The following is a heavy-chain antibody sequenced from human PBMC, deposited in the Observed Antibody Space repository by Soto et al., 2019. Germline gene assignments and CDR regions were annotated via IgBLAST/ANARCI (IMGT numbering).Heavy chain of an antibody. CDR2: ISGSGDST. D-gene: IGHD4-17*01. CDR3: AKVGYSTVTRRFDY. V-gene: IGHV3-23*01. J-gene: IGHJ4*02. CDR1: GFTFSSYA. Sequence: EVQLLESGGGLVQPGGSLRLSCAASGFTFSSYALSWVRQTPGKGLEWVSTISGSGDSTYFADAVKGRFTVSRDNSNKTLYLQMSSLRVEDTAVYYCAKVGYSTVTRRFDYWGQGTLVTVSS.